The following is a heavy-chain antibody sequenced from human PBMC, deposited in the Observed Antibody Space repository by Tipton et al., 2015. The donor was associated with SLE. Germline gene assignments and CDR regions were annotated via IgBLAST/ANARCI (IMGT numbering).Heavy chain of an antibody. J-gene: IGHJ4*02. V-gene: IGHV3-23*01. CDR2: VTTSGTTT. CDR1: GFTFSNYA. Sequence: SLRLSCVASGFTFSNYAMTWVRQAPGKGLEWVSTVTTSGTTTYYADSVRGRFTISRDDSKNTVYLHMTSLRAEDTAVYYCAKAAEVFDYWGQGPLVTVSS. CDR3: AKAAEVFDY.